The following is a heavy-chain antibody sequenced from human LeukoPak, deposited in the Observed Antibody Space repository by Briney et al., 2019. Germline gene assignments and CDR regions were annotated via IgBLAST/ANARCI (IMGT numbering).Heavy chain of an antibody. D-gene: IGHD3-16*02. J-gene: IGHJ4*02. CDR2: IWYDGSNK. V-gene: IGHV3-33*01. CDR1: GFTFSSYG. CDR3: ARDPLGIRMLSLGIDY. Sequence: GRSLRLSCAASGFTFSSYGMHWVRQAPGKGLEWVAVIWYDGSNKYYADSVKGRFTISGDNSKNTLYLQMNSLRAEDTAVYYCARDPLGIRMLSLGIDYWGQGTLVTVSS.